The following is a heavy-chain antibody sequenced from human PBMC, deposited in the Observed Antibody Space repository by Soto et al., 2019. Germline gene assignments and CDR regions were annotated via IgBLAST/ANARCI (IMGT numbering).Heavy chain of an antibody. V-gene: IGHV1-69*08. CDR3: ARDPGYSSTWDKDL. CDR1: GGTFSSYT. CDR2: IIPMLDVA. Sequence: QVQLVQSGAEVKSPGSSVKASCKASGGTFSSYTFSWVRQAPGQGLEWMGRIIPMLDVADYAQKFQGRVTITADKSTNTAYMNLSSLRSEDTAVYYCARDPGYSSTWDKDLWGQGTLVTVSS. D-gene: IGHD2-2*01. J-gene: IGHJ5*02.